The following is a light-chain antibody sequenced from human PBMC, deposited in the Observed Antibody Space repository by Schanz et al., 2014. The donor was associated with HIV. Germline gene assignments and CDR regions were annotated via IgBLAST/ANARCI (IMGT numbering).Light chain of an antibody. Sequence: QSALTQPASVSGSPGQSITISCTGTSSDVGADNSVSWYQQHPGRAPKRIIYEVNKRPSGVPDRFSGSKSGNTASLTVSGLQAEDEADYHCSSFADGHKLLFGGGTKLTVL. CDR3: SSFADGHKLL. CDR2: EVN. CDR1: SSDVGADNS. V-gene: IGLV2-8*01. J-gene: IGLJ3*02.